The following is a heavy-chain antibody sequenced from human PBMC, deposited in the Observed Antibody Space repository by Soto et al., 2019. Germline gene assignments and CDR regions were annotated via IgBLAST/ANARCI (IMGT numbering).Heavy chain of an antibody. V-gene: IGHV4-59*01. J-gene: IGHJ5*02. CDR1: GGSINSYY. CDR2: IYYSGST. D-gene: IGHD3-22*01. CDR3: ARGFTYYYESSGYYYSPVGNWFAP. Sequence: SEPLSLTCPVTGGSINSYYWSWIRQPPGKGLERVGYIYYSGSTNYNPSLKSRVTISVDTSKNQFSLKLSSVTAADTAVYYCARGFTYYYESSGYYYSPVGNWFAPWGQGTLVTVS.